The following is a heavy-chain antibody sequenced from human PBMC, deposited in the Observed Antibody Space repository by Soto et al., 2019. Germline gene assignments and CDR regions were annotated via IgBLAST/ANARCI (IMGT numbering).Heavy chain of an antibody. CDR3: AKPYAYSNYIGTFDI. CDR2: IGGSDGTT. D-gene: IGHD4-4*01. J-gene: IGHJ3*02. Sequence: EVLLLESGGGLVQPGGSLRLSCAVSGLTFSTYAMNWVRQAPGKGLEWVSGIGGSDGTTYYADSVKGRFTISRDNSKNTLYLQMNSLRCEDTATYYCAKPYAYSNYIGTFDIWGHGTMVTVSS. CDR1: GLTFSTYA. V-gene: IGHV3-23*01.